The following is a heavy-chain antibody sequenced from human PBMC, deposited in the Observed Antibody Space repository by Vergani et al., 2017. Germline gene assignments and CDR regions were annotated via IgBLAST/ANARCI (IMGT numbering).Heavy chain of an antibody. J-gene: IGHJ4*02. CDR3: ARDGNSYGR. Sequence: EVQLVESGGGLVKPGGSLRLSCAASGFTFSSYSMNWVRQAPGKGLEWVSSISSSSSYIYYANSVKGRFTISRDNAKNSLYLHMNSLRAEDTAVYYCARDGNSYGRWGQGTLVTVSS. CDR2: ISSSSSYI. V-gene: IGHV3-21*01. CDR1: GFTFSSYS. D-gene: IGHD5-18*01.